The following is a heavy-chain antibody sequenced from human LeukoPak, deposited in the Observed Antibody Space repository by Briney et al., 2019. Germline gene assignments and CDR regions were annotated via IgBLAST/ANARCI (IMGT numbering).Heavy chain of an antibody. Sequence: GGSLRLSCAASGFTFDDYGMSWVRQAPGKGLESVSLISSGGGTYYADSVKGRFTISRDNSKNALYLQMNSLRGEDTAVYYCARGGLLSGGSPSPPFDDWGQGTLVTVSS. D-gene: IGHD2/OR15-2a*01. CDR2: ISSGGGT. V-gene: IGHV3-53*01. CDR1: GFTFDDYG. J-gene: IGHJ4*02. CDR3: ARGGLLSGGSPSPPFDD.